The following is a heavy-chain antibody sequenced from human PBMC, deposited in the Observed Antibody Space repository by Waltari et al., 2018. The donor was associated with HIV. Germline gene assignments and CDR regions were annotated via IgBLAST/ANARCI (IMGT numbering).Heavy chain of an antibody. D-gene: IGHD3-10*01. CDR1: GYDLTSYG. CDR2: SGAYDGNI. V-gene: IGHV1-18*04. Sequence: QVQLMQSGPETRKPGASVKISCRAVGYDLTSYGITWVRQAPGQGLEWMGWSGAYDGNIEVERKFKDRVSLKTDTSATAVVLELRSRRIDDTATYVCVRGGGSWLQETHYYKGLDVWGLGTAVIVSS. CDR3: VRGGGSWLQETHYYKGLDV. J-gene: IGHJ6*02.